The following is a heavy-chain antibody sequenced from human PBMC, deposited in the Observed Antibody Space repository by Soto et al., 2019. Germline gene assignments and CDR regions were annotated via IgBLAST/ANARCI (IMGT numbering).Heavy chain of an antibody. J-gene: IGHJ4*02. CDR2: INAGNGNT. CDR1: RYTFSTYA. D-gene: IGHD6-19*01. CDR3: ARDGAVAGGINFDY. V-gene: IGHV1-3*01. Sequence: ASVKVSCKASRYTFSTYAIHWVRQAPGQSLERMGWINAGNGNTKYSQKFQGRVTITRDTSANTAYMELSSLRSEDTAVYYCARDGAVAGGINFDYWGQGTLVTVSS.